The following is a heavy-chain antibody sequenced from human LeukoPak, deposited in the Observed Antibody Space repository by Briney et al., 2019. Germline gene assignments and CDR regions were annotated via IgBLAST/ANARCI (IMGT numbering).Heavy chain of an antibody. D-gene: IGHD6-25*01. V-gene: IGHV3-7*01. CDR2: IKQDGSEK. J-gene: IGHJ5*01. Sequence: PGGSLRLSCAASGFTFSSYWMSWVRQAPGKGLECVANIKQDGSEKYYVDSVRGRFTLSRDNAKNSLYLQMNSLRVEDTAVYYCATSAARAIESWGHGTLVTVSS. CDR1: GFTFSSYW. CDR3: ATSAARAIES.